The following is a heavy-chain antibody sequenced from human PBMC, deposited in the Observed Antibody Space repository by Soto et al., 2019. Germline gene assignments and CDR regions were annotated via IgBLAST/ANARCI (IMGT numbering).Heavy chain of an antibody. CDR3: ARLSKYQLPNANWFDP. J-gene: IGHJ5*02. D-gene: IGHD2-2*01. CDR2: IDPSDSWT. CDR1: GYSFTSYW. V-gene: IGHV5-10-1*01. Sequence: GESLKISCKGSGYSFTSYWISWVRQMPGKGLEWMGRIDPSDSWTNYSPSFQGHVTISADKSISTAYLQWSSLKASDTAMYYCARLSKYQLPNANWFDPWGQGTLVTVPS.